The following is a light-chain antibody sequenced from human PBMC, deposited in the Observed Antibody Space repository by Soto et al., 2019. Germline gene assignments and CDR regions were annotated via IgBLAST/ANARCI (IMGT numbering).Light chain of an antibody. Sequence: QSVLTQPASVSGSPGQSITMSCTGTSSDVGGYNYVSWYQQHPGKASKPMIYEVSNRPSGVSNRFSGSKSGNTASLTISGLQAEDEADYYCSSYTSSSTLVFGTGTKVTVL. CDR2: EVS. CDR3: SSYTSSSTLV. V-gene: IGLV2-14*01. J-gene: IGLJ1*01. CDR1: SSDVGGYNY.